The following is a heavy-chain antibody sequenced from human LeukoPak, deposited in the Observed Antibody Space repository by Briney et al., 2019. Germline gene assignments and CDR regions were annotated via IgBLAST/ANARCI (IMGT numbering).Heavy chain of an antibody. J-gene: IGHJ4*02. CDR2: ISSSGSTI. CDR3: TTGLGGDSYGYKGGEVDY. D-gene: IGHD5-18*01. CDR1: GFTFSSYE. V-gene: IGHV3-48*03. Sequence: GGSLRLSCAASGFTFSSYEMNWVRQAPGKGLGWVSYISSSGSTIYYADSVKGRFTISRDNAKNSLYLQMNSLRAEDTAVYYCTTGLGGDSYGYKGGEVDYWGQGTLVTVSS.